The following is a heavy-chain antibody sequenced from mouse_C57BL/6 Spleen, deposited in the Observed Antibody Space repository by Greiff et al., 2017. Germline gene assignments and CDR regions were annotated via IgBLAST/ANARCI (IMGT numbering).Heavy chain of an antibody. CDR2: IDPSDSET. V-gene: IGHV1-52*01. D-gene: IGHD2-1*01. J-gene: IGHJ4*01. CDR3: ARRRDYGNYDYYAMDY. CDR1: GYTFTSYW. Sequence: QVQLQQPGAELVRPGSSVKLSCKASGYTFTSYWMHWVKQRPIQGLEWIGNIDPSDSETHYNQKFKDKATLTVDKSSSTAYMQLSSLTSEDSAVYYCARRRDYGNYDYYAMDYGGQGTSVTVSS.